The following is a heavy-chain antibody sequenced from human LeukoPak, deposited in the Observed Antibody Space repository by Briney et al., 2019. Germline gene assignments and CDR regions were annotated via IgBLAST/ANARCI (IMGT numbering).Heavy chain of an antibody. D-gene: IGHD2-2*01. CDR1: GYGFSSYG. J-gene: IGHJ4*02. Sequence: ASVNVSCKASGYGFSSYGISWVRQAPGQGLEWVGWISAYSGNTKYAQKFQGRVTMTTDTSTGTAYIELRSLRSDDTAVYYCARGPMDSTSYYATDYWGQGTPVTVSS. CDR3: ARGPMDSTSYYATDY. CDR2: ISAYSGNT. V-gene: IGHV1-18*01.